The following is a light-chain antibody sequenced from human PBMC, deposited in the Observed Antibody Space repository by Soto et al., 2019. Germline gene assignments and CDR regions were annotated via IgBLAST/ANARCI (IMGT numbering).Light chain of an antibody. CDR3: SSYADSNSYV. J-gene: IGLJ1*01. Sequence: HSVLTQPPSASGSPGQSVTISCTGTSSDVGGYNYVYWYQQHPGKAPKLMIYEVTKRPSGVPDRFSGSKSGNTASLTVSGLQAEDEADYYCSSYADSNSYVFGTGTKVTVL. CDR2: EVT. V-gene: IGLV2-8*01. CDR1: SSDVGGYNY.